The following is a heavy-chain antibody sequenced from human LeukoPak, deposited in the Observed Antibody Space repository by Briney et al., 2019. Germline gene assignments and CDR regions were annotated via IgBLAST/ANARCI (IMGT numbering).Heavy chain of an antibody. CDR1: GFTFGSYT. J-gene: IGHJ4*02. V-gene: IGHV3-48*02. CDR3: AAAGDY. CDR2: ISSTSTT. D-gene: IGHD3-10*01. Sequence: GGSQRLSCAVSGFTFGSYTMNWVRQAPGKGLKWVSHISSTSTTYYADSVKGRFTTSRDNAKNLLYLQMNSLRDEDTAVYYCAAAGDYWGQGTLVTVSS.